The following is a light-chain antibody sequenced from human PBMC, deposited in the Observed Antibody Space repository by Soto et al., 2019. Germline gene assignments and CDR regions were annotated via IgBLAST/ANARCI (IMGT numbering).Light chain of an antibody. CDR2: YDN. J-gene: IGLJ1*01. V-gene: IGLV1-44*01. CDR3: QSYDSSLGGSYV. Sequence: QSVLTQPPSASGTPGQRVTISCSGSNSNIGSNTVNWYQQLPGTAPKLLIYYDNLRPSGVPDRFSASKSGTSASLAITGLQAEDEADYYCQSYDSSLGGSYVFGSGTKVTVL. CDR1: NSNIGSNT.